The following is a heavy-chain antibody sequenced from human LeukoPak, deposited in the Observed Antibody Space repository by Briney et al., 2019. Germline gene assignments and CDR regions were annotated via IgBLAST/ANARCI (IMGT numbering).Heavy chain of an antibody. D-gene: IGHD3-9*01. V-gene: IGHV4-4*09. CDR3: ARAGEKMTGHSRYYYYMDV. CDR2: IYTSGST. Sequence: SETLSLTCTVSGGSISSYYWSWIRQPPGKGLERIGYIYTSGSTNYNPSLKSRVTISVDTSKNQFSLKLSSVTAADTAVYYCARAGEKMTGHSRYYYYMDVWGKGTTVTVSS. CDR1: GGSISSYY. J-gene: IGHJ6*03.